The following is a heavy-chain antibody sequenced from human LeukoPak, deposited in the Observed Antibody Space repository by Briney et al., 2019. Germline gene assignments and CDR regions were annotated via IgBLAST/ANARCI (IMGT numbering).Heavy chain of an antibody. CDR1: GFTFSSHS. J-gene: IGHJ4*02. CDR3: ARIIGISGTYPTDY. D-gene: IGHD1-26*01. Sequence: GGSLRLSCAASGFTFSSHSMNWVRQAPGKGLEWVSSISSSSSYIYYADSVKGRFIISRDNARNSLYLEMNSLRAEDTAVYYCARIIGISGTYPTDYWGQGTLVTVSS. CDR2: ISSSSSYI. V-gene: IGHV3-21*06.